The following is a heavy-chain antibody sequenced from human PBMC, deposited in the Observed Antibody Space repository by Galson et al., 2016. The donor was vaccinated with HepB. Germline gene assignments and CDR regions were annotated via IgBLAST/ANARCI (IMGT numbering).Heavy chain of an antibody. J-gene: IGHJ3*02. CDR1: GFSLSTSGMC. Sequence: PALVKPTQTLTLTCTFSGFSLSTSGMCVSWIRQPPGKALEWLARIDWDDDTYYSTSLKTRLTISTDTSKNQVVLTMTNMDPVDTATYYCARRSGYDLGGAFDIWGQGTMVTVSS. V-gene: IGHV2-70*11. D-gene: IGHD5-12*01. CDR2: IDWDDDT. CDR3: ARRSGYDLGGAFDI.